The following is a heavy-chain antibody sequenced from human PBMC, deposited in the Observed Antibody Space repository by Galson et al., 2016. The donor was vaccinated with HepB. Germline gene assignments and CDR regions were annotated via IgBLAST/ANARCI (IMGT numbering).Heavy chain of an antibody. CDR3: ARGDNPDYGDYASAYYYMDV. J-gene: IGHJ6*03. CDR2: INHSGST. Sequence: SETLSLTCTVSGGSISGYYWSWIRQPPGKGLEWIGEINHSGSTNYNPSLKSRVTISVDTSKNQSSLKLSSVTAADTAVYYCARGDNPDYGDYASAYYYMDVWGKGTTVTVSS. V-gene: IGHV4-34*01. CDR1: GGSISGYY. D-gene: IGHD4-17*01.